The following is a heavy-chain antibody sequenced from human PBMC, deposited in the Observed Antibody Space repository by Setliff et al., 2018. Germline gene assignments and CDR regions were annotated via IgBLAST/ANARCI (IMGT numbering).Heavy chain of an antibody. D-gene: IGHD2-21*01. V-gene: IGHV4-38-2*01. CDR1: SYSISSGYY. Sequence: SETLSLTCAVSSYSISSGYYWGWIRQPPGKGLEWIGSIHHRGSTYYNPSLKSRVTISVDTSKNQFSLKLSSVTAADTAVYYCARVALVVVIRNAFDIWGQGTMVTVSS. CDR2: IHHRGST. J-gene: IGHJ3*02. CDR3: ARVALVVVIRNAFDI.